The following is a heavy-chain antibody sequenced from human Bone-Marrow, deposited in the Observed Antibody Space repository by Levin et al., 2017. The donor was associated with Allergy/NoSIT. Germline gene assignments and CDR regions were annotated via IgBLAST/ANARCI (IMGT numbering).Heavy chain of an antibody. Sequence: PGGSLRLSCAASGFTFSSYAMSWVRQAPGKGLEWVSAISGSGGSTYYADSVKGRFTISRDNSKNTLYLQMNSLRDEDTAVYYCAKGLSGDSYVAGYYGMDVWGQGPTVTVSS. CDR2: ISGSGGST. V-gene: IGHV3-23*01. D-gene: IGHD5-18*01. CDR1: GFTFSSYA. CDR3: AKGLSGDSYVAGYYGMDV. J-gene: IGHJ6*02.